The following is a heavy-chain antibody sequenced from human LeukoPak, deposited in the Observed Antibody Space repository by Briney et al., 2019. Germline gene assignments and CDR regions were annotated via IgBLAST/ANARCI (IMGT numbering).Heavy chain of an antibody. CDR3: ARAVEMATPYYFDY. V-gene: IGHV4-59*01. CDR1: GGSISSYY. Sequence: SSETLSLTRTVSGGSISSYYWSWIRQPPGKGLEWIGYIYYSGSTNYNPSLKSRVTISVDTSKNQFSLKLSSVTAADTAVYYCARAVEMATPYYFDYWGQGTLVTVSS. CDR2: IYYSGST. J-gene: IGHJ4*02. D-gene: IGHD5-24*01.